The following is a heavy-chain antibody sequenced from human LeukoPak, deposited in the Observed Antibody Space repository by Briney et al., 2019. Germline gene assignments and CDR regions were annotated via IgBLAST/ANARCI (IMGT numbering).Heavy chain of an antibody. D-gene: IGHD6-6*01. CDR2: IKPDGSET. J-gene: IGHJ3*02. CDR1: GFIFSAYY. CDR3: ARDPGPSIAAWGAFDI. Sequence: PGGCLRLSCAASGFIFSAYYMTWVRQAPGKGLEWVANIKPDGSETYYVDSVKGRFTISRDNAKNSLFLQMNSLKDEDTAVYYCARDPGPSIAAWGAFDIWGQGTKVTVSS. V-gene: IGHV3-7*01.